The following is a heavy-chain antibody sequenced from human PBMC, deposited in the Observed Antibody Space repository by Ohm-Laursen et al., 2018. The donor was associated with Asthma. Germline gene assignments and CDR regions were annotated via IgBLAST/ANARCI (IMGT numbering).Heavy chain of an antibody. D-gene: IGHD1-26*01. Sequence: GASVKVSCKASGGTFSSYAISWVRQAPGQGLEWMGGIIPIFGTANYAQKFQGRVTITADESTSTAYMELSSLRSEDTAVYYCARDSGSYQGHDYWGQGTLITVSS. CDR2: IIPIFGTA. J-gene: IGHJ4*02. V-gene: IGHV1-69*13. CDR1: GGTFSSYA. CDR3: ARDSGSYQGHDY.